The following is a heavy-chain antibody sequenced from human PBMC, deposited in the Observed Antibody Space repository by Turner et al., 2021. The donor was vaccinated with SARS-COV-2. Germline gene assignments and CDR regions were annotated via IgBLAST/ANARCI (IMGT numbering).Heavy chain of an antibody. V-gene: IGHV3-53*02. D-gene: IGHD7-27*01. J-gene: IGHJ4*02. CDR1: GFTVSSKY. CDR2: VFMDGSI. CDR3: ARNWEFDH. Sequence: EVQLLQTGGGLAQPGGSLRLSCAASGFTVSSKYMSWVRQCPGKGLEWLAIVFMDGSIYYADSVKGRFSISRDDSENTVSLQMNSLRVGDTAMYYCARNWEFDHWGQGALVTVSS.